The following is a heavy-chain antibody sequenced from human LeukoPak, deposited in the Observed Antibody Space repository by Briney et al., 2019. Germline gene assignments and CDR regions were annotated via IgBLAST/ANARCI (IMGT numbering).Heavy chain of an antibody. CDR2: ISWNSGSI. V-gene: IGHV3-9*01. CDR1: GFTFDDYA. CDR3: AKDKTPRTRYYYYYYGMDV. D-gene: IGHD2-2*01. Sequence: PGGSLRLSCAASGFTFDDYAMHWVRQAPGKGLEWVSSISWNSGSIGYADSVKGRFTISRDNAKNSLYLQMNSLRAEDTALYYCAKDKTPRTRYYYYYYGMDVWGQGTTVTVSS. J-gene: IGHJ6*02.